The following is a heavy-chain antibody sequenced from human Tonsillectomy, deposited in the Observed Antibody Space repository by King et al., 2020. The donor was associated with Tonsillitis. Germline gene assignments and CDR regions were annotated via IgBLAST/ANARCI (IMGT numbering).Heavy chain of an antibody. CDR2: ISAYNGNT. CDR1: DYTFINYG. Sequence: LVQSGAEVKKPGASVKVSCKASDYTFINYGISWVRQAPGQGLEWMAWISAYNGNTNYAQKFQGRVTVTTDTSTSTAYMERRSLRSDDTAVYYCARGVYMTTVPIDDAFDIWGQGTMVTVSS. V-gene: IGHV1-18*04. CDR3: ARGVYMTTVPIDDAFDI. D-gene: IGHD4-17*01. J-gene: IGHJ3*02.